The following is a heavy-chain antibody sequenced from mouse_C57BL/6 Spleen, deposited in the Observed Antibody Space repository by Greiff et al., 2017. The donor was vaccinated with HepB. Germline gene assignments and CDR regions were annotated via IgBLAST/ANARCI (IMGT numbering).Heavy chain of an antibody. CDR1: GFTFSDYG. CDR2: ISSGSSTI. V-gene: IGHV5-17*01. D-gene: IGHD1-1*01. Sequence: EVKLMESGGGLVKPGGSLKLSCAASGFTFSDYGMHWVRQAPEKGLEWVAYISSGSSTIYYADTVKGRFTISRDNAKNTLFLQMTSLRSEDTAMYYCAGGTTVVATGYFDVWGTGTTVTVSS. J-gene: IGHJ1*03. CDR3: AGGTTVVATGYFDV.